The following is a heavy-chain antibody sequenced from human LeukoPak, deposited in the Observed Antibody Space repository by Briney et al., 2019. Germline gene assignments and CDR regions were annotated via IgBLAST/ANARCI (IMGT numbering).Heavy chain of an antibody. V-gene: IGHV3-30*18. D-gene: IGHD3-10*01. Sequence: GRSLRLSCAASGFTFSTYGMHWVRQAPGKGLEWVAVISYDGSNKDYADSVKGRFTISRDNSKDTLYLQINSLRAEDTAVYYCANDRSMGLDYWGQGTLVSV. CDR2: ISYDGSNK. J-gene: IGHJ4*02. CDR1: GFTFSTYG. CDR3: ANDRSMGLDY.